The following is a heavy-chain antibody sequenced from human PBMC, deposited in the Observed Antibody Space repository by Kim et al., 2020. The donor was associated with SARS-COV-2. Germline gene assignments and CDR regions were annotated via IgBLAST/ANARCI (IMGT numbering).Heavy chain of an antibody. CDR2: INSDGSST. J-gene: IGHJ4*02. D-gene: IGHD6-6*01. V-gene: IGHV3-74*01. CDR1: GFTFSSYW. Sequence: GGSLRLSCAASGFTFSSYWMHWVRQAPGKGLVWVSRINSDGSSTSYADSVKGRFTISRDNAKNTLYLQMNSLRAEDTAVYYCARAVRRYPQLVRDYFDYWGQGTLVTVSS. CDR3: ARAVRRYPQLVRDYFDY.